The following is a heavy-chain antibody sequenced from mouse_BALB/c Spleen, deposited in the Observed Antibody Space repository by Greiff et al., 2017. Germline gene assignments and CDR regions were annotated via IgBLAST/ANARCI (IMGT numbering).Heavy chain of an antibody. Sequence: VQLKESGGGLVQPGGSRKLSCAASGFTFSSFGMHWVRQAPEKGLEWVAYISSGSSTIYYADTVKGRFTISRDNPKNTLFLQMTSLRSEDTAMYYCAREPVTTHAMDYWGQGTSVTVSS. J-gene: IGHJ4*01. V-gene: IGHV5-17*02. D-gene: IGHD1-1*01. CDR3: AREPVTTHAMDY. CDR2: ISSGSSTI. CDR1: GFTFSSFG.